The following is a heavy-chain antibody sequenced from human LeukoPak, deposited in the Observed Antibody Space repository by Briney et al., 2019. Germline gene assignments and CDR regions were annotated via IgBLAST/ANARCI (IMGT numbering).Heavy chain of an antibody. Sequence: SETLSLTCAVYGGSFSGYYWSWIRQPPGKGLEWIGEINHIGSTNYNPSLKSRVTISVDTSKNQFSLKLSSVTAADTAVYYCARVPRRGSGWYGPPYYYYGMDVWGQGTTVTVSS. J-gene: IGHJ6*02. CDR1: GGSFSGYY. D-gene: IGHD6-19*01. CDR2: INHIGST. V-gene: IGHV4-34*01. CDR3: ARVPRRGSGWYGPPYYYYGMDV.